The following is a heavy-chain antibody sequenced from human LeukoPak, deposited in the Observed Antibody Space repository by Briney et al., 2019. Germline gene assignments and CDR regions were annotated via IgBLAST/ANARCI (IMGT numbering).Heavy chain of an antibody. J-gene: IGHJ4*02. CDR2: ISAYNGNT. V-gene: IGHV1-18*01. CDR3: AREGLGYCSGGSCYSDYFDY. Sequence: ASVKVSCKASGYTFTSYGISWVRQAPGQGLEWMGWISAYNGNTNYAQKLQGRVTMTTDTSTSTAYMELGSLRSDDTAVYYCAREGLGYCSGGSCYSDYFDYWGQGTLVTVSS. D-gene: IGHD2-15*01. CDR1: GYTFTSYG.